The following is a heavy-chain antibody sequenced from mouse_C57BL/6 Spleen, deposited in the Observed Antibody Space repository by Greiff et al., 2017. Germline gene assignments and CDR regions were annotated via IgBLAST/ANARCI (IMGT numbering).Heavy chain of an antibody. J-gene: IGHJ4*01. CDR2: INYDGSST. Sequence: EVKLVESEGGLVQPGSSMKLSCTASGFTFSDYYMAWVRQVPEKGLEWVANINYDGSSTYYLDSLKSRFIISRDNAKNILYLQMSSLKSEDTATYYCARESLDYAMDYWGQGTSVTVSS. CDR3: ARESLDYAMDY. CDR1: GFTFSDYY. V-gene: IGHV5-16*01.